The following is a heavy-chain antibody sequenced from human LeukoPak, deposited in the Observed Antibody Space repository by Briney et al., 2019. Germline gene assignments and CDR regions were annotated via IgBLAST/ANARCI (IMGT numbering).Heavy chain of an antibody. V-gene: IGHV3-30*18. D-gene: IGHD2-21*01. CDR3: AKDGIVVVWGTYYFDY. Sequence: GGSLRLSCAASGFTFSSYGMHWVRQAPGKGLEWVAVISYDGSNKYYADSVKGRFTISRDNSKNTLYLQMNSLRAEDTAVYYCAKDGIVVVWGTYYFDYWGQGTLVTVSS. CDR1: GFTFSSYG. J-gene: IGHJ4*02. CDR2: ISYDGSNK.